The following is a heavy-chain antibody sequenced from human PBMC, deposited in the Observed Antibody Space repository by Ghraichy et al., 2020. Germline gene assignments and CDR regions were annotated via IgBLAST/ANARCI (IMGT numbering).Heavy chain of an antibody. J-gene: IGHJ4*02. CDR3: AKDLVNYYDSSG. Sequence: GGSLRLSCAASGFTFSSYGMHWVRQAPGKGLEWVAVISYDGSNKYYADSVKGRFTISRDNSKNTLYLQMNSLRAEDTAVYYCAKDLVNYYDSSGWGQGTLVTVSS. V-gene: IGHV3-30*18. CDR2: ISYDGSNK. CDR1: GFTFSSYG. D-gene: IGHD3-22*01.